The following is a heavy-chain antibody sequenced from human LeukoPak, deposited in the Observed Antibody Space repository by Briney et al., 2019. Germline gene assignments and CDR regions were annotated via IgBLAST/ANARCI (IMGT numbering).Heavy chain of an antibody. J-gene: IGHJ6*02. CDR1: GGSISSGDYY. Sequence: SETLSLTCTVSGGSISSGDYYWSWIRQPPGKGLEWIGYIYYSGSTYYNPSLKNRVTISVDTSKNQFSLKLSSVTAADTAVYYCARERPYYGMDVWGQGTTVTVSS. V-gene: IGHV4-30-4*01. CDR2: IYYSGST. CDR3: ARERPYYGMDV.